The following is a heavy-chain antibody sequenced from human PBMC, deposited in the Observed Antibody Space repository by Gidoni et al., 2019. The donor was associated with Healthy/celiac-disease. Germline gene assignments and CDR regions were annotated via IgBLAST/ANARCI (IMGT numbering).Heavy chain of an antibody. V-gene: IGHV4-34*01. Sequence: QVQLQQWGAGLLKPSETLSLTCAVYGGSFSGYYWSWIRQPPGKGLEWIGEINHSGSTNYNPSLKSRVTISVDTSKNQFSLKLSSVTAADTAVYYCARGHYGDHGFDYWGQGTLVTVSS. CDR2: INHSGST. CDR1: GGSFSGYY. J-gene: IGHJ4*02. D-gene: IGHD4-17*01. CDR3: ARGHYGDHGFDY.